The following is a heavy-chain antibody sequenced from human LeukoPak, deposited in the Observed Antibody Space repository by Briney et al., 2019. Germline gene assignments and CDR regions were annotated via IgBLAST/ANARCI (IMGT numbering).Heavy chain of an antibody. V-gene: IGHV3-30*18. J-gene: IGHJ4*02. CDR3: AKDRFVVVPAANRHRSFDY. Sequence: PGGSLRLSCAASGFTFSSYGMHWVRQAPGKGLEWVAVISYDGSNKYYADSVKGRFTISRDNSKNTLYLQMNSLRAEDTAVYYCAKDRFVVVPAANRHRSFDYWGQGTLVTVSS. CDR2: ISYDGSNK. D-gene: IGHD2-2*01. CDR1: GFTFSSYG.